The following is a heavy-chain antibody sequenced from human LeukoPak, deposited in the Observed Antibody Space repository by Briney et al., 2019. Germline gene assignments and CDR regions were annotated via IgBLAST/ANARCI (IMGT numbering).Heavy chain of an antibody. J-gene: IGHJ4*02. V-gene: IGHV3-21*01. D-gene: IGHD5-12*01. CDR3: ARDGRIVATIDHFDY. CDR1: GFSFSYYS. Sequence: GGSLRLSCAASGFSFSYYSMHWVRQAPGKGLEWVSSITSGSNYMYYADSVKGRFTISRDNSKNTLSLQMNSLRPEDTAVYYCARDGRIVATIDHFDYWGQGTLVTVSS. CDR2: ITSGSNYM.